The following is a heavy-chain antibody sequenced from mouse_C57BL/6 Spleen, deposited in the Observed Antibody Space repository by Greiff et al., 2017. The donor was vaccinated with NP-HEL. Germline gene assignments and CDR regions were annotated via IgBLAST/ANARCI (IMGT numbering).Heavy chain of an antibody. CDR3: ARGELGPLDY. CDR2: IYPGDGDT. CDR1: GYAFSSSW. Sequence: VQLQESGPELVKPGASVKISCKASGYAFSSSWMNWVKQRPGKGLEWIGRIYPGDGDTNYNGKFKGKATLTADKSSSTAYMQLSSLTSEDSAVYFCARGELGPLDYWGQGTTLTVSS. V-gene: IGHV1-82*01. D-gene: IGHD4-1*01. J-gene: IGHJ2*01.